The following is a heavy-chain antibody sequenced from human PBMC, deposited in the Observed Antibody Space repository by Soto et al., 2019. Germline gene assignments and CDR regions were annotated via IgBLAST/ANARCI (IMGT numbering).Heavy chain of an antibody. Sequence: GGSLRLSCAASGFTFDDYAMHWVRQAPGKGLEWVSGISWNSGSIGYADSVKGRFTISRDNAKNSLYLQMNSLRAEDTALYYCAKDIDPCGYYYYGMAVRTRRSTVTGSS. J-gene: IGHJ6*02. CDR3: AKDIDPCGYYYYGMAV. CDR1: GFTFDDYA. V-gene: IGHV3-9*01. CDR2: ISWNSGSI.